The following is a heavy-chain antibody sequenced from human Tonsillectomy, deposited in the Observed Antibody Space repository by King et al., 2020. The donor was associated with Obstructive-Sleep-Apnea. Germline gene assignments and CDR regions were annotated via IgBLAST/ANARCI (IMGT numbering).Heavy chain of an antibody. CDR2: IYYSGST. J-gene: IGHJ5*02. V-gene: IGHV4-39*07. CDR1: GGSISSSSYY. Sequence: LQLQESGPGLVKPSETLSLTCTVSGGSISSSSYYWGWIRQPPGKGLEWIGSIYYSGSTYYNPSLKSRVTISVDTSKNQFSLKLSSVTAADTAVYYCARDYLLIAAAGTIWFDPWGQGTRVTVSS. D-gene: IGHD6-13*01. CDR3: ARDYLLIAAAGTIWFDP.